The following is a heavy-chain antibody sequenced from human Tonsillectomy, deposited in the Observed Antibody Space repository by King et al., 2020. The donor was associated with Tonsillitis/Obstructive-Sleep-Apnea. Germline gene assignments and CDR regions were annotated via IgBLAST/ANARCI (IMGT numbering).Heavy chain of an antibody. D-gene: IGHD3-3*01. V-gene: IGHV3-30*04. CDR3: ARDPGWSGYPSRDFDY. CDR1: GFTFSSYA. Sequence: VQLVESGGGLVQPGGSLRLSCAASGFTFSSYAMHWVRQAPGKGLEWVAVISYDGTNKYYADSVKGRFTISRDNSKNTLYLQMNSLRAEDTAVFYCARDPGWSGYPSRDFDYWGQGTLVTVSS. CDR2: ISYDGTNK. J-gene: IGHJ4*02.